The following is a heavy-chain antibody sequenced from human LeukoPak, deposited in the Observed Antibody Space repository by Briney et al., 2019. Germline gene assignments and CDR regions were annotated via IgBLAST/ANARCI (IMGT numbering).Heavy chain of an antibody. CDR1: GITFSTAW. CDR3: ATDRAWFDP. D-gene: IGHD3-10*01. J-gene: IGHJ5*02. V-gene: IGHV3-15*01. Sequence: GGSLTLSCAASGITFSTAWMSWFRQAPGKGLEWVGRIKSKIGGATADYAAPVKDRFTISRDDSKNTLYLQMNSLKTEDTAAYYCATDRAWFDPWGQGTLVTVSS. CDR2: IKSKIGGATA.